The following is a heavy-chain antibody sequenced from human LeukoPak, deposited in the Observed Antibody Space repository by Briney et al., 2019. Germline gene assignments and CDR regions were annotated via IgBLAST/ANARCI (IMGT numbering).Heavy chain of an antibody. Sequence: SETLSLTCTVSGGSISSYYWSWIRQPPGKGLEWIGYIYYSGSTNYNPSLKSRVTISVDTSKNQFSLKLSSVTAADTAVYYCGRGDGHYDFWSGYYSTPHYSYSGMDVWGQGTPVTVSS. CDR3: GRGDGHYDFWSGYYSTPHYSYSGMDV. CDR1: GGSISSYY. J-gene: IGHJ6*02. D-gene: IGHD3-3*01. CDR2: IYYSGST. V-gene: IGHV4-59*01.